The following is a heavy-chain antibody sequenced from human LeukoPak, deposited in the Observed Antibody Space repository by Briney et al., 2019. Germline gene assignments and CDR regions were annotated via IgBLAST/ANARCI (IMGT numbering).Heavy chain of an antibody. CDR1: GYTFTSYG. J-gene: IGHJ4*02. CDR2: ISAYNGNT. CDR3: ARSFYSYGQYYFDY. Sequence: ASVKVSCKASGYTFTSYGISWVRQVPGQGLEWMGWISAYNGNTNYAQKLQGRVTMTTDTSTSTAYMELRSLRSDDTAVYYCARSFYSYGQYYFDYWGQGTLVTVSS. D-gene: IGHD5-18*01. V-gene: IGHV1-18*01.